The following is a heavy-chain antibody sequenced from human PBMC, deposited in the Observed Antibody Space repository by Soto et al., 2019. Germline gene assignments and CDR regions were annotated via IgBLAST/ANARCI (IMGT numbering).Heavy chain of an antibody. CDR3: ARAALYGDYGYYYYYMDV. D-gene: IGHD4-17*01. CDR2: ISSSSTI. CDR1: GFTFSSYS. Sequence: GGSLRLSCAASGFTFSSYSMNWVRQAPGKGLEWVSYISSSSTIYYADSVKGRFTISRDNAKNSLYLQMNSLRAEDTAVYYCARAALYGDYGYYYYYMDVWGKGTTVTVSS. V-gene: IGHV3-48*01. J-gene: IGHJ6*03.